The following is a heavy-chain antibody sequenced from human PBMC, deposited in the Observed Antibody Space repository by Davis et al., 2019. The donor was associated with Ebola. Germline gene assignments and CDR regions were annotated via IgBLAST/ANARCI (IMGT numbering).Heavy chain of an antibody. CDR2: ISSSGSTI. CDR3: AKDQWVLRFLEWLSYGMDV. J-gene: IGHJ6*02. CDR1: GFTFSDYY. Sequence: GGSLRLSCAASGFTFSDYYMSWLRQAPGKGLEWVSYISSSGSTIYYADSVKGRSTISRDNAKNSLYLQMNSLRAEDTAVYYCAKDQWVLRFLEWLSYGMDVWGQRTTVTVSS. D-gene: IGHD3-3*01. V-gene: IGHV3-11*01.